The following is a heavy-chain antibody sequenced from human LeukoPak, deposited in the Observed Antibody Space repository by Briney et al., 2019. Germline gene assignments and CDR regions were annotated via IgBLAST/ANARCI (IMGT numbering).Heavy chain of an antibody. CDR3: ARGDSSRSYPDY. J-gene: IGHJ4*02. CDR2: VFYIGST. D-gene: IGHD1-26*01. V-gene: IGHV4-59*01. CDR1: GGSLSSYY. Sequence: SETLSLTCTVSGGSLSSYYWSWIRQLPGKKLEWMGYVFYIGSTYYNPSLKSRVTISLDTSKNQFSLRLTSVTAADTAVYFCARGDSSRSYPDYWGQGILLAVSS.